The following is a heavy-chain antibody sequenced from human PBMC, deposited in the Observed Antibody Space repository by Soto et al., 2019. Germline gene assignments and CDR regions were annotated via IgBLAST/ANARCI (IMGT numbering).Heavy chain of an antibody. D-gene: IGHD3-22*01. CDR2: ISAYNGNT. CDR1: GYTFTSYG. CDR3: AREFDSSGYYYRGNDY. Sequence: GASVKVSCKASGYTFTSYGISWVRQAPGQGLEWMGWISAYNGNTNYAQKLQGRVTMTTDTSTSTPYMELRSLRSDGTAVYYCAREFDSSGYYYRGNDYWGQGTQVTVSS. V-gene: IGHV1-18*01. J-gene: IGHJ4*02.